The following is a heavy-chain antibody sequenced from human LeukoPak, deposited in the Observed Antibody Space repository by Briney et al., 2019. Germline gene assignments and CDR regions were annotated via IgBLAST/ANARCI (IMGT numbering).Heavy chain of an antibody. J-gene: IGHJ4*02. V-gene: IGHV3-30*18. CDR1: GFTFSSYG. CDR2: ILYDGSNK. CDR3: AKRSEYSSGWDSCDY. D-gene: IGHD6-19*01. Sequence: PGVSLRLSCAASGFTFSSYGMHWVRQAPGKGLDWVAVILYDGSNKYYADSVKGRFTISRDNSKNTLFLQMNSLRAEDTAVYYCAKRSEYSSGWDSCDYWGQGTLVTVSS.